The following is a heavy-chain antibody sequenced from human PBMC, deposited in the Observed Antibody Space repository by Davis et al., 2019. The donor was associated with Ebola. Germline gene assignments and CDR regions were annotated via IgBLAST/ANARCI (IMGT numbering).Heavy chain of an antibody. CDR1: GGTFSSYA. J-gene: IGHJ4*02. CDR3: ARAYYDSSGYYYS. D-gene: IGHD3-22*01. V-gene: IGHV1-69*04. Sequence: SVKVSCKASGGTFSSYAISWVRQAPGQGLEWMGRIIPILGIANYAQKFQGRVTITADKSTSTAYMELSSLRSEDTAVYYCARAYYDSSGYYYSWGQGTLVTVSS. CDR2: IIPILGIA.